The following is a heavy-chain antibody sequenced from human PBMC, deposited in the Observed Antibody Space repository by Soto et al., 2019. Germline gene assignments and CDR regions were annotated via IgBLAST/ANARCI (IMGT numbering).Heavy chain of an antibody. CDR3: ARGRYCSGGNCYPRGSFDY. D-gene: IGHD2-15*01. V-gene: IGHV4-59*12. Sequence: PSATLSLTCTVSGGSISSYYWSWIRQSPGKGPERIGYVYHSGTTNYNPSLESRVTMSLDTSKNQFSLKLDSVTAADTAVYYCARGRYCSGGNCYPRGSFDYWGQGTLVTVSS. J-gene: IGHJ4*02. CDR1: GGSISSYY. CDR2: VYHSGTT.